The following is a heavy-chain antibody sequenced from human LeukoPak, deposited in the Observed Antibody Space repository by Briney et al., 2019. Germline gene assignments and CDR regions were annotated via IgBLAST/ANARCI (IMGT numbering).Heavy chain of an antibody. D-gene: IGHD3-16*01. J-gene: IGHJ4*02. CDR2: IYSGGST. CDR1: EFTVSSNY. V-gene: IGHV3-66*02. Sequence: PGGSLRLSCAASEFTVSSNYMSWVRQAPGKGLEWVSVIYSGGSTYCADSVKGRFTISRDNSKNTLYLQMNSLRAEDTAVYYCATGPHHYDYVWGSFPYYFDYWGQGTLVAVSS. CDR3: ATGPHHYDYVWGSFPYYFDY.